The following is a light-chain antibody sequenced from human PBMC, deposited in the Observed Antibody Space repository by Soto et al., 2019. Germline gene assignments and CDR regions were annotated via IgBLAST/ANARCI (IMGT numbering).Light chain of an antibody. J-gene: IGKJ4*01. CDR2: EES. V-gene: IGKV1-9*01. CDR1: RAITNN. Sequence: DIHLTQSPSSLSASVGDRVTITCRASRAITNNLAWYQQKPGNPPRLLIYEESTLHSGVPSRFSGRKVGTQFILTIDSLQPEDFETYYCQQVKSYPRTFGGGTKVDIK. CDR3: QQVKSYPRT.